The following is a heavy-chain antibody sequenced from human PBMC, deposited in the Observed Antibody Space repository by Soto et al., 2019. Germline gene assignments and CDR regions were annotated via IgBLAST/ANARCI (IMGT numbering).Heavy chain of an antibody. V-gene: IGHV4-39*01. CDR3: ARHPDYGDYPYFDY. J-gene: IGHJ4*02. D-gene: IGHD4-17*01. CDR1: GGSISSSSYY. CDR2: IYYSGST. Sequence: SETLSLTCTVSGGSISSSSYYWGWIRQPPGKGLEWIGSIYYSGSTYYNPSLKSRVTISVDTSKNQFSLKLSSVTAADTAVYYCARHPDYGDYPYFDYWGQGTLVTVSS.